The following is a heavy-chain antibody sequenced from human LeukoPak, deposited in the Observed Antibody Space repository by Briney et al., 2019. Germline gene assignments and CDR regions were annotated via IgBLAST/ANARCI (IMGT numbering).Heavy chain of an antibody. V-gene: IGHV3-48*03. CDR2: ISTSGSTI. Sequence: PGGSLRLSCAASGFTFSSNEMNWVRQAPGKGLEWLSYISTSGSTIYYADSVKGRFTISRDNAKNSLYLQMTSLRAEDSAVYYCSSRRRPTSSGYNFSFDNWGQGTQVTVSS. CDR1: GFTFSSNE. D-gene: IGHD3-22*01. CDR3: SSRRRPTSSGYNFSFDN. J-gene: IGHJ4*02.